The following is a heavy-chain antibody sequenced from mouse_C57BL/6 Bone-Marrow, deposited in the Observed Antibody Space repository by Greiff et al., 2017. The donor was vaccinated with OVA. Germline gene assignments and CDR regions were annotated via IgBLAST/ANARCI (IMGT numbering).Heavy chain of an antibody. D-gene: IGHD1-1*01. CDR2: IFPGSGST. V-gene: IGHV1-75*01. Sequence: VQRVESGPELVKPGASVKISCKASGYTFTDYYINWVKQRPGQGLEWIGWIFPGSGSTYYNEKFKGKATLTVDKSSSTAYMLLSSLTSEDSAVYFCARLHYYGSSYRSYWYFDVWGTGTTVTVSS. CDR1: GYTFTDYY. J-gene: IGHJ1*03. CDR3: ARLHYYGSSYRSYWYFDV.